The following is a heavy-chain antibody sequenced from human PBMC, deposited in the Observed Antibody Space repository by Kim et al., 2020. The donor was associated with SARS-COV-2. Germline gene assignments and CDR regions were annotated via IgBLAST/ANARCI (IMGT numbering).Heavy chain of an antibody. V-gene: IGHV3-7*01. CDR2: INQDGSQI. J-gene: IGHJ3*01. CDR1: GFTFSRYW. CDR3: AKAGDVYYVGYDV. Sequence: GGSLRLSCAASGFTFSRYWMTWVRQAPGKGLEWVANINQDGSQIYYLDSVRGRFTISRDNAKNSLSLLMNSLTAEDTAVYYCAKAGDVYYVGYDV. D-gene: IGHD4-17*01.